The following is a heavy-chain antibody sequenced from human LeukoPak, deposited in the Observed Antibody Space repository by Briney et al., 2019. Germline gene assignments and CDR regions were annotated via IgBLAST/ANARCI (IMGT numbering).Heavy chain of an antibody. CDR1: GFTFDNFA. Sequence: GGSLRLSCAPSGFTFDNFAMTWVRQAPGKGLEWVSEITGSGGSTYYADSVKGRFTISRDSSKNTLYLQMNSLRAEDTAIYYCARELFDFDYWGQGTLVTVSS. V-gene: IGHV3-23*01. D-gene: IGHD3-10*01. J-gene: IGHJ4*02. CDR2: ITGSGGST. CDR3: ARELFDFDY.